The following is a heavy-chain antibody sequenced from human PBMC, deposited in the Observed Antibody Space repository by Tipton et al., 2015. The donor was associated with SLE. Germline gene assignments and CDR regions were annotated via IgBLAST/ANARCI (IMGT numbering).Heavy chain of an antibody. J-gene: IGHJ6*03. CDR2: ISYDGSNK. Sequence: SLRLSCTGSGFTFRKYTIHWVRQTPGKGLEWVAVISYDGSNKYYADSVKGRITISRDNSKNTVYLRINSLSVEDTAVYHCARFEVETPPFYYHSMDVWGKGTTVTVSS. CDR1: GFTFRKYT. V-gene: IGHV3-30*04. D-gene: IGHD4-23*01. CDR3: ARFEVETPPFYYHSMDV.